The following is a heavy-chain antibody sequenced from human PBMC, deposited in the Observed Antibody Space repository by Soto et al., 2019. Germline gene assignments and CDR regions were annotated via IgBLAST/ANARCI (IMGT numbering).Heavy chain of an antibody. CDR3: AKADSRDIVVVVAATYFDY. J-gene: IGHJ4*02. Sequence: EVQLVESGGGLVQPGRSLRLSCVASGFTFDDYAMHWVRQAPGKGLEWVSGISWNSGSIGYADSVKGRFTISRDNAKNSLYLQVNRLRAEDTAVYSCAKADSRDIVVVVAATYFDYWGQGTLVTVSS. V-gene: IGHV3-9*01. CDR1: GFTFDDYA. D-gene: IGHD2-15*01. CDR2: ISWNSGSI.